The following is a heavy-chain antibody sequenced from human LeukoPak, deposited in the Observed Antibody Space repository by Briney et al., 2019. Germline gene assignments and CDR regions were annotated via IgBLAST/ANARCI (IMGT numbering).Heavy chain of an antibody. CDR1: GFTFSDYY. J-gene: IGHJ5*02. Sequence: PGGSLRLSCAASGFTFSDYYMSWIRQAPGKGLEWVSYISSSGSTIYYADSVKGRFTISRGNAKNSLYLQMNSLRAEDTAVYYCARDLATVTTTPWFDPWGQGTLVTVSS. D-gene: IGHD4-17*01. CDR2: ISSSGSTI. CDR3: ARDLATVTTTPWFDP. V-gene: IGHV3-11*04.